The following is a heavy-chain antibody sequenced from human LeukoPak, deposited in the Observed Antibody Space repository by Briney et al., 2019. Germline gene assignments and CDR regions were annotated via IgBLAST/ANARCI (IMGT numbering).Heavy chain of an antibody. CDR1: GFTFSGSA. Sequence: PGGSLRLSCAASGFTFSGSAMHWVRQASGKGLEWVSAISGSGGSTYYADSVKGRFTISRDNSKNTLYLQMNSLRAEDTAIYYCATYRQVLLPFESWGQGTLVTVSS. J-gene: IGHJ4*02. CDR2: ISGSGGST. V-gene: IGHV3-23*01. CDR3: ATYRQVLLPFES. D-gene: IGHD5-18*01.